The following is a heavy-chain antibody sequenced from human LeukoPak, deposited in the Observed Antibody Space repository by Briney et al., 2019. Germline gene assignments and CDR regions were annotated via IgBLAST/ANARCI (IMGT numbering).Heavy chain of an antibody. J-gene: IGHJ4*02. Sequence: SETLSLTCTVSGGSISSSSYYWGWIRQPPGKGREWIGSIYYSGSTYYNPSLKSRVTISVDTSKNQFSLKLSSVTAADTAVYYCARPPIGEIQYYFDYWGQGTLVTVSS. CDR1: GGSISSSSYY. D-gene: IGHD4-17*01. V-gene: IGHV4-39*01. CDR2: IYYSGST. CDR3: ARPPIGEIQYYFDY.